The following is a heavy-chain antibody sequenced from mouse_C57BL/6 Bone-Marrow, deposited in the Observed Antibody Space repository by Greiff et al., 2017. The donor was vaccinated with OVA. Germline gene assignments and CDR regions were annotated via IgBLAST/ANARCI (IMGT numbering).Heavy chain of an antibody. J-gene: IGHJ2*01. Sequence: EVKVVESGGGLVQPGGSMKLSCVASGFTFSNYWMNWVRQSPEKGLEWVAQIRLKSDNYATHYAESVKGRFTISRDDSKSSVYLQMNNLRAEDTGIYYCTGLLQGYFDYWGQGTTLTVSS. CDR1: GFTFSNYW. D-gene: IGHD2-3*01. CDR3: TGLLQGYFDY. V-gene: IGHV6-3*01. CDR2: IRLKSDNYAT.